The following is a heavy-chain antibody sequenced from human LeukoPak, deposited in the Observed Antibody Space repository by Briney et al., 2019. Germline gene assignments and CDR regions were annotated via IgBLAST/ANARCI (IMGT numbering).Heavy chain of an antibody. V-gene: IGHV3-30-3*01. Sequence: GGSLRLSCAASGFTFSSYAMHWVRQAPGKGLEWVAVISYDGSNKYYADSVKGRFTISRDNSKNTLYLQMNSLRAEDTAVYYCARVAERRAPFDCWGQGTLVTVSS. CDR1: GFTFSSYA. CDR2: ISYDGSNK. CDR3: ARVAERRAPFDC. D-gene: IGHD1-1*01. J-gene: IGHJ4*02.